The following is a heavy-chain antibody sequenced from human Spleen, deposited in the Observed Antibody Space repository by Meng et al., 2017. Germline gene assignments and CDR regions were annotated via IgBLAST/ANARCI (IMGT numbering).Heavy chain of an antibody. D-gene: IGHD6-13*01. Sequence: QVPLVQYWAEVKKPGASVKVSCKASGYTFPDYWLHWVRRAPGQGLEWMGRINPKSGDTHYAQRFQGRVTMTGDTSISTAYMELSGLRSDDTAMYYCARDEDISAAGKLFGDYWGQGTLVTVSS. CDR2: INPKSGDT. J-gene: IGHJ4*02. CDR3: ARDEDISAAGKLFGDY. CDR1: GYTFPDYW. V-gene: IGHV1-2*06.